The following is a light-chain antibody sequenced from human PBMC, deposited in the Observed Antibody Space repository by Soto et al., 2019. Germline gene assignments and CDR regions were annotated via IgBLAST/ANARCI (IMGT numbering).Light chain of an antibody. CDR1: QDISNY. V-gene: IGKV1-33*01. Sequence: DIQMTQCPSSLSASVGDRVTITCQASQDISNYLNLYQQKPGKAPKLLIYDASNLETGVPSRFSGSGSGTDFTFTISSLQPEDIATYYSQQYNNLPLTFGGGTKVDIK. CDR2: DAS. CDR3: QQYNNLPLT. J-gene: IGKJ4*01.